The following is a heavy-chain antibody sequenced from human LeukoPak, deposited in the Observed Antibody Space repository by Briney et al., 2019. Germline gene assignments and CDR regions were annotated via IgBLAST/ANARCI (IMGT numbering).Heavy chain of an antibody. D-gene: IGHD4-17*01. V-gene: IGHV4-30-2*01. CDR1: GGSISSGGYS. Sequence: TSETLSLTRAVSGGSISSGGYSWSWIRQPPGKGLEWIGYIYHSGSTYYNPSLKSRVTISVDRSKNQFSLKLSSVTAADTAVYYCARAPYGDQAFDYWGQGTLVSVSS. CDR2: IYHSGST. CDR3: ARAPYGDQAFDY. J-gene: IGHJ4*02.